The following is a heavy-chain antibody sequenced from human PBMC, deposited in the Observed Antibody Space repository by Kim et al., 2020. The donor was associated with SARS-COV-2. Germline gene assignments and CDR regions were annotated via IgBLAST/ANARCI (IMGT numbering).Heavy chain of an antibody. V-gene: IGHV4-59*01. Sequence: KSRVTISVDTSKNQFSLKLSSVTAADTAVYYCARVLRYFDWLTNPTYWYFDLWGRGTLVTVSS. D-gene: IGHD3-9*01. J-gene: IGHJ2*01. CDR3: ARVLRYFDWLTNPTYWYFDL.